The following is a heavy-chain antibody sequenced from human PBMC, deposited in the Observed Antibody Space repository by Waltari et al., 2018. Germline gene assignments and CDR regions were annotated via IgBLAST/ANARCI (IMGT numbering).Heavy chain of an antibody. CDR3: ASYDGSGIRHNWFDP. CDR1: GGTFSSYA. J-gene: IGHJ5*02. CDR2: IIPIFGTA. V-gene: IGHV1-69*01. Sequence: QVQLVQSGAEVKKPGSSVKVSCKASGGTFSSYALSWVRQAPGQGLGWMGGIIPIFGTANYAQKFQGRVTITADESTSTAYMELSSLRSEDTAVYYCASYDGSGIRHNWFDPWGQGTLVTVSS. D-gene: IGHD3-10*01.